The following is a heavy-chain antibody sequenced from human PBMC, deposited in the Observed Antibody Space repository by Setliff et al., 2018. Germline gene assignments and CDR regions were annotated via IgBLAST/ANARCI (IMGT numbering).Heavy chain of an antibody. CDR3: ARDGSAFFYQN. CDR1: GYTFISYG. V-gene: IGHV1-18*01. Sequence: ASVKVSCKTSGYTFISYGISWVRQAPGQGLEWMGWINNYNGNTDYAQNIQGRVTMTTDTSTSTAYMELRSLRSDDTAVYYCARDGSAFFYQNWGQGSLVTVSS. CDR2: INNYNGNT. D-gene: IGHD1-26*01. J-gene: IGHJ4*02.